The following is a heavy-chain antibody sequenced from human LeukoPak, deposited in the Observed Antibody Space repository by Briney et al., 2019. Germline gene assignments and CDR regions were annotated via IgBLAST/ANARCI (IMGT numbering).Heavy chain of an antibody. V-gene: IGHV3-30*04. Sequence: GGSLRLSCAASGFTFSSYAMHWVRQAPGKGLEWVAVISYDGSNKYYADSVKGRFTISRDNSKNTLYLQMNSLRAEDTAVYYCARGHSSRMGDYFDYWGQGTLVTVSS. CDR2: ISYDGSNK. D-gene: IGHD6-13*01. CDR3: ARGHSSRMGDYFDY. CDR1: GFTFSSYA. J-gene: IGHJ4*02.